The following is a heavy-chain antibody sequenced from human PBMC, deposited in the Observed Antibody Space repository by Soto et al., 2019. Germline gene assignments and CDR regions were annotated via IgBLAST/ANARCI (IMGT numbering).Heavy chain of an antibody. CDR3: ASDHCDKTNCYSVIDY. D-gene: IGHD2-2*02. Sequence: VQLVQSGAEVKKPGASVKVSCRASGYVYSSYGISWVRQAPGQGLEWMGWISGYNGNANYAQKFQGRVSVTTDTSTTTAYMELRGLRSDDTAVYYCASDHCDKTNCYSVIDYWGQGTLVTVS. CDR1: GYVYSSYG. V-gene: IGHV1-18*04. J-gene: IGHJ4*02. CDR2: ISGYNGNA.